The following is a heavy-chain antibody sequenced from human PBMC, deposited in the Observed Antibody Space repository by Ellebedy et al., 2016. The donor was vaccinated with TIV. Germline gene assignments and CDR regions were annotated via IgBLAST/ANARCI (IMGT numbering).Heavy chain of an antibody. CDR2: IYSGGST. J-gene: IGHJ4*02. Sequence: PGGSLRLSCAASGFTVSNNYMSRVRQAPGKGLEWVSVIYSGGSTYYTDSVKGRFTISRDNSKNTLYLQMDDLRAEDTALYYCARVRGYGSLVSPYFDYWGQGTLVTVSS. CDR3: ARVRGYGSLVSPYFDY. D-gene: IGHD5-18*01. V-gene: IGHV3-53*01. CDR1: GFTVSNNY.